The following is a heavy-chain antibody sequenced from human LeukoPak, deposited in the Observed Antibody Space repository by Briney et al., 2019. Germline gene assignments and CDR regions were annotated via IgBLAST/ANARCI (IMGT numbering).Heavy chain of an antibody. J-gene: IGHJ5*02. D-gene: IGHD3/OR15-3a*01. CDR3: ARRGLVIGYNWFDP. V-gene: IGHV4-39*01. CDR1: GGSISSSSYY. CDR2: IYYSGSA. Sequence: SETLSLTCTVSGGSISSSSYYWGWIRQPPGKGLEWIGSIYYSGSAYYNPSLKSRVTISVDTPKNQFSLKLSSVTAADTAVYYCARRGLVIGYNWFDPWGQGTLVTVSS.